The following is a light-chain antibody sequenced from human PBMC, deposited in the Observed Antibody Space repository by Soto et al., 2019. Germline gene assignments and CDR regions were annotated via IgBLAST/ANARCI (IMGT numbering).Light chain of an antibody. Sequence: QSVLTQPPSVSGGPGQWVTISCTGSSSDLGAGNDVHWYQQVPGTAPRLLSYSNTKRPAGVPDRFSGSKSGASASLAITGLQVEDDADYDCQSYGTSVTGLYIFVTGTKVTVL. V-gene: IGLV1-40*01. J-gene: IGLJ1*01. CDR2: SNT. CDR1: SSDLGAGND. CDR3: QSYGTSVTGLYI.